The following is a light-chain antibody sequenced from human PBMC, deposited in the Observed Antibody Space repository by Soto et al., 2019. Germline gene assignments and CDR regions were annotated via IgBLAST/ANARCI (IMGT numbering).Light chain of an antibody. CDR3: QHYNNWPPYT. Sequence: EMVMTQSPATLSASPGERATLSCRASQSVTSNLAWFQQKPGQAPRLLIYGASTRATGIPARFRGSGSGTEFTLAISSLQSEDFAVYYCQHYNNWPPYTFGQGTKLQIK. CDR2: GAS. J-gene: IGKJ2*01. V-gene: IGKV3-15*01. CDR1: QSVTSN.